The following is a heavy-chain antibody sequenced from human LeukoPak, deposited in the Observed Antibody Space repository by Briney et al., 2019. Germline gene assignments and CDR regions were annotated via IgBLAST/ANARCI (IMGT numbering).Heavy chain of an antibody. J-gene: IGHJ4*02. CDR1: GFTFSSYS. CDR3: AKVPHYYYGSGSYQFDY. CDR2: ISGSGGST. D-gene: IGHD3-10*01. Sequence: GGSLRLSCAASGFTFSSYSMNWVRQAPGKGLEWVSAISGSGGSTYYADSVKGRFTISRDNSKNTLYLQMNSLRAEDTAVYYCAKVPHYYYGSGSYQFDYWGQGTLVAVSS. V-gene: IGHV3-23*01.